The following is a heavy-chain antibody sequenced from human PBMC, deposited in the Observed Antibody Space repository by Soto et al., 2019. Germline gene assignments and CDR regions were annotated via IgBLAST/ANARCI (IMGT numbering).Heavy chain of an antibody. D-gene: IGHD5-12*01. V-gene: IGHV1-69*06. CDR3: ATFVRARIPLPVR. CDR2: IIPIFGTA. J-gene: IGHJ4*03. Sequence: SVKVSCRASGGTFSSYAISWVRQAPGQGLELMGGIIPIFGTANYAQKFQGRVTITADXXXXXAXMXLXXXXSEXTAAYYCATFVRARIPLPVRWGQVSLVTL. CDR1: GGTFSSYA.